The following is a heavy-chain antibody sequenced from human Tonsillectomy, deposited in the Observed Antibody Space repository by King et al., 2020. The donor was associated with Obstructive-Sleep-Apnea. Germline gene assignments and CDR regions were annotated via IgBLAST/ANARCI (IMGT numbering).Heavy chain of an antibody. CDR1: GYTFSSYG. V-gene: IGHV1-18*01. CDR3: SRGREYIEHDYPVFDY. Sequence: QLVQSGAEVKKPGASVKVSCKASGYTFSSYGISWVRQAPGQGLEWMGWISAYNGNTNYAQKFQGRVTMTTDTSTSTAYMELRSLRSDDTAVYYCSRGREYIEHDYPVFDYWGQGTLVTVSS. CDR2: ISAYNGNT. D-gene: IGHD2/OR15-2a*01. J-gene: IGHJ4*02.